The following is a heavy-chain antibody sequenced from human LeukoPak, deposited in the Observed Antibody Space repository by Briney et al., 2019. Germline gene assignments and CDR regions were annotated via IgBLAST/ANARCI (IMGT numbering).Heavy chain of an antibody. D-gene: IGHD1/OR15-1a*01. Sequence: GESLKISCKGSGYSFTTHWIGWVRQLPGKGLEWMGLIFPGDSETIYSPSFQGQVTISADKSINTAYLRWSSLKASDTAMYYCATSESQTRFDYWGQGTLVTISS. CDR2: IFPGDSET. J-gene: IGHJ4*02. CDR1: GYSFTTHW. CDR3: ATSESQTRFDY. V-gene: IGHV5-51*01.